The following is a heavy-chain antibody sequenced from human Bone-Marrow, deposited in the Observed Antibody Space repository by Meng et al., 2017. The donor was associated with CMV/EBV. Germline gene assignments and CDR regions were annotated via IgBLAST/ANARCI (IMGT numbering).Heavy chain of an antibody. CDR3: AKALRYCISTTCYSPFDY. CDR2: ISGSGGGT. J-gene: IGHJ4*02. CDR1: GFTFSSYA. V-gene: IGHV3-23*01. Sequence: ETLSLTCAASGFTFSSYAMSWVRQAPGKGLEWVSAISGSGGGTYYADSVKGRFTISRDNSKNTLYLQMNSLRAEDTALYYCAKALRYCISTTCYSPFDYWGQGTLVTVSS. D-gene: IGHD2-2*01.